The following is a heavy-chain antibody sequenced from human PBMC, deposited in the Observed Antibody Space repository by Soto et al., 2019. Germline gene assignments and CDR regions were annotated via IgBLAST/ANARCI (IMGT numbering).Heavy chain of an antibody. V-gene: IGHV4-4*02. J-gene: IGHJ6*02. Sequence: QVQLQESGPGLVKPSGTLSLTCTVSGDSISGTYWWSWVRQPPGKGLEWIGEISHSGSTTYNPSLTSQVIMSVDKSKNQFPLKVISVTAADTAVYYCARVMPAYGMDVWGQGTTVTVS. CDR3: ARVMPAYGMDV. CDR2: ISHSGST. CDR1: GDSISGTYW. D-gene: IGHD2-2*01.